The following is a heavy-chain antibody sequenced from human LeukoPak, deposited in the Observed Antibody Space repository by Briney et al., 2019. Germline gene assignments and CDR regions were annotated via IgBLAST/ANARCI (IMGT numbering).Heavy chain of an antibody. J-gene: IGHJ4*02. CDR1: GFTLSDYY. Sequence: GGSLRHSRAASGFTLSDYYMSEIREAPGKALEWVAYICRSENTIYYADSVKGRFIITRDNAKNSPDLQINNLRVQDCALVYCARDQPIGYNHGYPFDNWGQGTLVTVSS. V-gene: IGHV3-11*04. D-gene: IGHD5-18*01. CDR3: ARDQPIGYNHGYPFDN. CDR2: ICRSENTI.